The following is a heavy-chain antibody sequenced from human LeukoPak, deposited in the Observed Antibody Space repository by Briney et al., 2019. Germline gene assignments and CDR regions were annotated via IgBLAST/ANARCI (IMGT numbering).Heavy chain of an antibody. Sequence: GGSLRLSCAASGFTFSSYGMHWVRQAPGKGLEWVAVIWYGGSNKYYADSVKGRFTISRDNSKNTLYLQMNSLRAEDTAVYYCAKPDATGITGTTGGAFDIWGQGTMVTVSS. V-gene: IGHV3-30*02. D-gene: IGHD1-7*01. CDR2: IWYGGSNK. CDR1: GFTFSSYG. CDR3: AKPDATGITGTTGGAFDI. J-gene: IGHJ3*02.